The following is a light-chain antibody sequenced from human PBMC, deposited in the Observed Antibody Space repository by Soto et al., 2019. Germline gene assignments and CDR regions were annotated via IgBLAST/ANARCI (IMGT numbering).Light chain of an antibody. J-gene: IGLJ2*01. CDR1: SRDVGGYNY. Sequence: QSALTQPASVSGSPGQSITISCTGTSRDVGGYNYVSWYQLHPGKAPKLMIYEVNNRPSGVSDRFSGSKSGNTASLTISGLQAEDEADYYCISYTNRFTLVFGGGTKLTVL. CDR3: ISYTNRFTLV. CDR2: EVN. V-gene: IGLV2-14*01.